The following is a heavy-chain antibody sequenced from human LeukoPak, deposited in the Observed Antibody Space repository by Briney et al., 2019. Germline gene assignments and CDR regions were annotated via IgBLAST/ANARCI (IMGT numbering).Heavy chain of an antibody. Sequence: GASVKVSCKASGYTFTGYYMHLLLQAPGQGLDWMGWINPNSGGTNYAQKFQGRVTMTRDTSISTAYMELSRLRSDETAVYYCASMAEGSDYFDYWGQGTLVTVYS. D-gene: IGHD1-14*01. CDR2: INPNSGGT. CDR3: ASMAEGSDYFDY. J-gene: IGHJ4*02. CDR1: GYTFTGYY. V-gene: IGHV1-2*03.